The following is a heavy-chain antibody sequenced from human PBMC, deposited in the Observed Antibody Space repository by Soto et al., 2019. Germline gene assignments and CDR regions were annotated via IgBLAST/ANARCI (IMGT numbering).Heavy chain of an antibody. D-gene: IGHD5-18*01. J-gene: IGHJ6*02. V-gene: IGHV1-18*01. CDR1: GYTFTSYG. Sequence: VQLVQSGAEVKKPGASVKVSCKASGYTFTSYGISRVRQAPGQGLEWMGWISAYNGNTNYAQKLQCRVTMTTDTSTSTDYQELRSLRSDDTAVYYCARVKYRPPYYYCYGMDVWGQGTTVTVSS. CDR3: ARVKYRPPYYYCYGMDV. CDR2: ISAYNGNT.